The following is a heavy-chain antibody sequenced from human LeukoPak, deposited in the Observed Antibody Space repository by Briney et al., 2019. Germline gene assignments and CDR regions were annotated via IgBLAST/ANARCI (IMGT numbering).Heavy chain of an antibody. CDR2: IYHSGST. CDR1: GYSISSGYY. D-gene: IGHD5-24*01. CDR3: ARSGWLQLRQFDY. J-gene: IGHJ4*02. Sequence: SETLSLTCTVSGYSISSGYYWGWIRQPPGKGPEWIGSIYHSGSTYYNPSLKSRVTISVDTSKNQFSLKLSSVTAADTAVYYCARSGWLQLRQFDYWGQGTLVTVSS. V-gene: IGHV4-38-2*02.